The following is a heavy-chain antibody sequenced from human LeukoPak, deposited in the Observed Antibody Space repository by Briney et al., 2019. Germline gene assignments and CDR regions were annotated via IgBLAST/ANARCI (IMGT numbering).Heavy chain of an antibody. CDR2: INHSGST. CDR1: GGSFSGYY. Sequence: SETLSLTCAVYGGSFSGYYWSWIRQPPGKGLEWIGEINHSGSTNYNPSLKSRVTISVETSKNQFSLQLSSVTAADTAVYYCARHGDYYGSGSRYWGQGTLVTVSS. D-gene: IGHD3-10*01. V-gene: IGHV4-34*01. CDR3: ARHGDYYGSGSRY. J-gene: IGHJ4*02.